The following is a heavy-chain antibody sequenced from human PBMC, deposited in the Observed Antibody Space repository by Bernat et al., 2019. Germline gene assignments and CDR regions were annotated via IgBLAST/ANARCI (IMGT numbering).Heavy chain of an antibody. CDR2: IYYSGST. V-gene: IGHV4-39*01. CDR3: ARQKGYYDSSGYSGRYYFDY. Sequence: QLQLQESGPGLVKPSETLSLSCTVSGGSISSSGYYGGWIRQPPGKGLEWIGSIYYSGSTYYNPSLKSRVTISVDTSKNQFSQKLSSVTAADTAVYYCARQKGYYDSSGYSGRYYFDYWGQGTLVTVSS. CDR1: GGSISSSGYY. J-gene: IGHJ4*02. D-gene: IGHD3-22*01.